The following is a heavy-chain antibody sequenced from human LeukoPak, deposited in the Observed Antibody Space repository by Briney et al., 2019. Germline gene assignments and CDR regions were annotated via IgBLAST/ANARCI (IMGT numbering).Heavy chain of an antibody. D-gene: IGHD6-13*01. Sequence: GGSLRLSCAASGFTFSNYNMNWVRQAPGKGLEWVSAISGSGGSTYYADSVKGRFTISRDNSKNTLYLQMNSLRAEDTAIYYCAKENWYLYNNNWYKTWFDPWGQGTLVTVSS. CDR1: GFTFSNYN. V-gene: IGHV3-23*01. CDR3: AKENWYLYNNNWYKTWFDP. J-gene: IGHJ5*02. CDR2: ISGSGGST.